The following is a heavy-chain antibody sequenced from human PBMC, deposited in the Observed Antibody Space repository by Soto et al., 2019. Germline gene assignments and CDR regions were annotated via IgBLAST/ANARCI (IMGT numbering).Heavy chain of an antibody. CDR2: INHSGST. CDR3: ARGSPRIAVAGMPPDRIPNNDYYGMDV. Sequence: PSETLSLTCAVYGGSLSGYYWSWIRQSPGKGLEWIGEINHSGSTNYNPSLKSRVTISVDTSKNQFSLNLNSVTAADTAVYYCARGSPRIAVAGMPPDRIPNNDYYGMDVWGQGTTVTVSS. V-gene: IGHV4-34*01. D-gene: IGHD6-19*01. CDR1: GGSLSGYY. J-gene: IGHJ6*02.